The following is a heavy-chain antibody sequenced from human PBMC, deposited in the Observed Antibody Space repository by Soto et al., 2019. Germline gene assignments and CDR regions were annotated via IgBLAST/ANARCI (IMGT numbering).Heavy chain of an antibody. D-gene: IGHD1-26*01. V-gene: IGHV1-69*01. Sequence: QVQLVQSGAEVKKPGSSVKVSCKASGGTFSSYAISWVRQAPGQGLEWMGGIIPIFGTANYAQKFQGRVTITADEATSTADMELSSLRSEDTAVYYCARVRWELLRSSWFDPWGQGTLVTVSS. CDR3: ARVRWELLRSSWFDP. CDR1: GGTFSSYA. CDR2: IIPIFGTA. J-gene: IGHJ5*02.